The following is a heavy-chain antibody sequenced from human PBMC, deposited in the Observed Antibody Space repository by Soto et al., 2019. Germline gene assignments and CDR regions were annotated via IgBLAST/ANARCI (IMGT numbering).Heavy chain of an antibody. D-gene: IGHD1-1*01. CDR2: MNPNRGNT. CDR3: ARERTGPNYFDC. J-gene: IGHJ4*02. CDR1: GYTFTSYD. V-gene: IGHV1-8*01. Sequence: QVQLVQSGAEVKKPGASVKVSCKASGYTFTSYDINWVRQATGQGLEWMGWMNPNRGNTAYEPKSKGRVTMTRNTSISTAYMELSSLRSEDPAVYYCARERTGPNYFDCWGQGTLVTVSS.